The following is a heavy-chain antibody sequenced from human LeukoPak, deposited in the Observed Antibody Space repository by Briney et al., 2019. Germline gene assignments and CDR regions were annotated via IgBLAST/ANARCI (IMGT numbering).Heavy chain of an antibody. D-gene: IGHD5-18*01. CDR2: ISGSAGKI. J-gene: IGHJ4*02. CDR1: GFTFSNYA. V-gene: IGHV3-23*01. Sequence: GGSLRLSCVASGFTFSNYAMSWVRQAPGKGLDWVSVISGSAGKIRYAGSVKGRFTIPRDNSENTVYLQMNNLRAEDTAVYYCAGRVTGYSSGYVYWGQGTLVTVSS. CDR3: AGRVTGYSSGYVY.